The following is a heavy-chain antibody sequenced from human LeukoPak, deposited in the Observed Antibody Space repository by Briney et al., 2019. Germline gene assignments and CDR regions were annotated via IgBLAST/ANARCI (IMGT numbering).Heavy chain of an antibody. CDR2: IYDTGRT. V-gene: IGHV4-59*08. CDR1: GGSISNYY. D-gene: IGHD5-24*01. Sequence: PSETLSLTCTISGGSISNYYWTWIRQPPGGGLEWIGFIYDTGRTDYNPSLKTRVTISVDTSKNQFSLKLTSVTAADTAVYYCARQNREMVTIQIEYWGQGTLVTVSS. J-gene: IGHJ4*02. CDR3: ARQNREMVTIQIEY.